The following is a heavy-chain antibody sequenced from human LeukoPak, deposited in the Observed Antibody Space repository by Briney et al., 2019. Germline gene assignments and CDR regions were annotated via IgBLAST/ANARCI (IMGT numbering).Heavy chain of an antibody. CDR2: IIPIFGTA. V-gene: IGHV1-69*05. CDR1: GGTFSSYA. D-gene: IGHD6-19*01. J-gene: IGHJ4*02. CDR3: ASSAIAVAGSMADY. Sequence: GASVKVSCEASGGTFSSYAISWVRQAPGQGLEWMGGIIPIFGTANYAQKFQGRVTITTDESTSTAYMELSSLRSEDTAVYYCASSAIAVAGSMADYWGQGTLVTVSS.